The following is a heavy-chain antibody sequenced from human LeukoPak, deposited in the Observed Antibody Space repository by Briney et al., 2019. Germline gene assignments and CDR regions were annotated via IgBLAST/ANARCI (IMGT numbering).Heavy chain of an antibody. D-gene: IGHD4/OR15-4a*01. V-gene: IGHV3-7*01. J-gene: IGHJ4*02. CDR1: GFTFSNYW. CDR2: IKDDGSES. Sequence: GGSLRLACAASGFTFSNYWMSWVRQAPGKGLEWVANIKDDGSESYYVDSVKGRFTISRDNAKNSLYLQMTSLRDEDTAVYYCARTIRGYWGQGTLVTVSS. CDR3: ARTIRGY.